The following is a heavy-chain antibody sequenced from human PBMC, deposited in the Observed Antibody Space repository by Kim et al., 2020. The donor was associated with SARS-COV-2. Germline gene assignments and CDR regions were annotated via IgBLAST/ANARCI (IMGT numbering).Heavy chain of an antibody. CDR1: GFTLGGYT. CDR3: ARIVNGANYPNGFDP. J-gene: IGHJ5*02. D-gene: IGHD4-4*01. V-gene: IGHV3-23*01. Sequence: GGSLRLSCAASGFTLGGYTMNWVRQAPGKGLEWVSAISGSGVSTYYADSVKGRFTLSRDISKNTLYLQVNSLRVEDTAVYYCARIVNGANYPNGFDPWGQGTLVTVSS. CDR2: ISGSGVST.